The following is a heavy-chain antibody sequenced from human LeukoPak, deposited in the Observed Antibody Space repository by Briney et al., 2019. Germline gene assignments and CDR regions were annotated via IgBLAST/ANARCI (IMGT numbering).Heavy chain of an antibody. D-gene: IGHD2-2*01. CDR2: IYYGGST. V-gene: IGHV4-31*03. J-gene: IGHJ2*01. CDR3: ASYAKDIVVLPAASIYWYFDL. Sequence: PSETLSLTCTVSGGSISSGDYYWSSIRQHPGKGLEWIGYIYYGGSTNYNPSLKSRVTISVDTSKNQFSLKLSSVTAADTAVYYCASYAKDIVVLPAASIYWYFDLWGRGTLVTVSS. CDR1: GGSISSGDYY.